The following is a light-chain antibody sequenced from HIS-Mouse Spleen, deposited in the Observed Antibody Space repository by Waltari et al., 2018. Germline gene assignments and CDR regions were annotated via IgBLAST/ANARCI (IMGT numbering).Light chain of an antibody. J-gene: IGLJ2*01. V-gene: IGLV3-10*01. CDR3: YSTDSSGNHRV. CDR1: ALPKKY. CDR2: EDS. Sequence: SYELTQPPSVSVSPGQTARITCSGDALPKKYAYWYQQKSGQAPVLVIYEDSNRPSGNPERFSGSSSGTMATFTISGAQVEDEADYYCYSTDSSGNHRVFGGGTKLTVL.